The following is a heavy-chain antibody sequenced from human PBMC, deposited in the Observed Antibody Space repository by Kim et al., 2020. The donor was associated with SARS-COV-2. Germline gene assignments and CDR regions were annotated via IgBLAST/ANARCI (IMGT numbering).Heavy chain of an antibody. Sequence: SETLSLTCAVYGGSFTDYYWSWIRQSPGKGLEWIGEINHSGSTNYNPSLKSRATILVDTSKNQFSLKLSSVTAADTAVYSCARGPLRSGTPTHVFDIWG. CDR2: INHSGST. CDR1: GGSFTDYY. D-gene: IGHD1-26*01. V-gene: IGHV4-34*01. J-gene: IGHJ3*02. CDR3: ARGPLRSGTPTHVFDI.